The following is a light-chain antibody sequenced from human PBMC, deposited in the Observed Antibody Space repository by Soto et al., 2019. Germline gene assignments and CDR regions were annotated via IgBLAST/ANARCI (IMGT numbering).Light chain of an antibody. CDR1: QSISSW. J-gene: IGKJ4*01. V-gene: IGKV1-5*01. CDR3: QQYKSYPS. CDR2: DAS. Sequence: DIPMTQSPSTLSASVGDRVTITCRASQSISSWLAWYQQKPGKAPKLLIYDASSLESGVPSRFSGSGSGTEFTLTISSLQPDDFATYYCQQYKSYPSFGGGTKVEIK.